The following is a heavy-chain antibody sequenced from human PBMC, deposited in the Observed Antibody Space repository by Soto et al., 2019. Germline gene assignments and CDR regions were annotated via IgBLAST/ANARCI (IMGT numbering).Heavy chain of an antibody. V-gene: IGHV3-21*01. D-gene: IGHD6-6*01. CDR3: ARIQLGYDVFDI. CDR2: ISSSSSYI. Sequence: GGSLRLSCAASGFTFSSYSMNWVRQAPGKGLEWVSSISSSSSYIYYADSVKGRFTISRDNAKNSLYLQMNSLRAEDTAVYYSARIQLGYDVFDIWGQGTMVTVSS. CDR1: GFTFSSYS. J-gene: IGHJ3*02.